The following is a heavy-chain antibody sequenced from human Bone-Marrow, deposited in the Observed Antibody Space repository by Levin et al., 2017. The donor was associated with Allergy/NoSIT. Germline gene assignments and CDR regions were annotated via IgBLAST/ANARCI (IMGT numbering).Heavy chain of an antibody. CDR3: AKDREVTTISSGFDY. D-gene: IGHD1-1*01. Sequence: GESLKISCAASGFTFSSYVMSWLRQVPGKGLEWVSSISAGGGSAYYADPVKGRYTISRDNSKNTVYLQMNSLRAEDTATYFCAKDREVTTISSGFDYWGQGSLVVVS. CDR1: GFTFSSYV. V-gene: IGHV3-23*01. CDR2: ISAGGGSA. J-gene: IGHJ4*02.